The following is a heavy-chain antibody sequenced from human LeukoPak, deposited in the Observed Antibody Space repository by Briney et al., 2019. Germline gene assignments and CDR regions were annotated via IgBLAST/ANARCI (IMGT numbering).Heavy chain of an antibody. Sequence: GGSLRLSCAASGFSFSNYGMHWVRQAPGKGLEWVAVIWDDGSYKYYADSVKGRFTISRDNSKNTLYLQITSLRAEDTAVYYCAKPTRGSGSFLIDYWGQGTLVTVSS. J-gene: IGHJ4*02. CDR2: IWDDGSYK. CDR1: GFSFSNYG. CDR3: AKPTRGSGSFLIDY. V-gene: IGHV3-33*06. D-gene: IGHD1-26*01.